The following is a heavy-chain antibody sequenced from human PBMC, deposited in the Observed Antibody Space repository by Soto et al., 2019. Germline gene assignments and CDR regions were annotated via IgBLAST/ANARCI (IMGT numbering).Heavy chain of an antibody. J-gene: IGHJ5*02. CDR2: LSYDGSNK. CDR1: GFTFSSYG. Sequence: QVQLVESGGGVVQPGRSLRLSCAASGFTFSSYGMHWVRQAPGKGLEWVAVLSYDGSNKYYPDSVKGRFTISRDKSTNTLYLQMNRLRAEDTAVYYCAKDGAMILGRGNWLAPWGQGTLVTVSS. CDR3: AKDGAMILGRGNWLAP. V-gene: IGHV3-30*18. D-gene: IGHD3-16*01.